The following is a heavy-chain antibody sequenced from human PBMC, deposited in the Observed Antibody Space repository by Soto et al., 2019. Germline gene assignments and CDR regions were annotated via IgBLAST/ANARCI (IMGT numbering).Heavy chain of an antibody. CDR3: ARSFGVAAAGPFDY. V-gene: IGHV3-73*01. D-gene: IGHD6-13*01. CDR1: GFTFSGSA. J-gene: IGHJ4*02. Sequence: HPGGSLRLSCAASGFTFSGSAMHWVRQASGKGLEWVGRIRSKANSYATAYAASVKGRFTISRDDSKNTAYLQMNSLKTEDTAVYYCARSFGVAAAGPFDYWGQGTLVTVSS. CDR2: IRSKANSYAT.